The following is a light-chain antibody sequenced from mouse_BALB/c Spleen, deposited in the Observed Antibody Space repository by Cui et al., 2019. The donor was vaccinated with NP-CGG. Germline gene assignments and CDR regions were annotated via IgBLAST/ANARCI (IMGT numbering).Light chain of an antibody. J-gene: IGLJ1*01. CDR3: ALWYTNHWV. V-gene: IGLV1*01. CDR1: TGTVITSNY. Sequence: QAVVTRESALTTSPGETVTLTCRSSTGTVITSNYANWVQEKPDHLFTGLIGGTNNRVPGVPARFSGSLIEDKAALTITGAQTEDEAIYFCALWYTNHWVFGGGTKLTVL. CDR2: GTN.